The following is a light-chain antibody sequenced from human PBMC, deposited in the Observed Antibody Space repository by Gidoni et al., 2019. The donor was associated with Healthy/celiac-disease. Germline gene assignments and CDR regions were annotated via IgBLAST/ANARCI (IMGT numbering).Light chain of an antibody. Sequence: QSVLTQPPSASGTPGQRVTCSCSGSSSNIGINYVYWYQQPPGTAPKLLICRNNQRPSGVPDRFSGSKSGTSASLAISGLRSEDEADYYCAAWYDSLSGWVFGGGTKLTVL. CDR2: RNN. CDR1: SSNIGINY. CDR3: AAWYDSLSGWV. J-gene: IGLJ3*02. V-gene: IGLV1-47*01.